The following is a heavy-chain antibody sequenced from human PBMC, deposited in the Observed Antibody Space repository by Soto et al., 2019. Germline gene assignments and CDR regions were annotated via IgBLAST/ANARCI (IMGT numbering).Heavy chain of an antibody. V-gene: IGHV1-69*15. CDR1: GGTFSSRA. J-gene: IGHJ4*02. CDR2: IIPIFGIT. D-gene: IGHD5-12*01. CDR3: APEATDSGYARLDY. Sequence: QVQLVQSGAEVKKPGSSVKVSCKASGGTFSSRALSWVRQAPGQGLEWMGNIIPIFGITNYAQKFQDRLTITADESTNIGSMGLSSLASDDTAVYYCAPEATDSGYARLDYWGQGTLVSVSS.